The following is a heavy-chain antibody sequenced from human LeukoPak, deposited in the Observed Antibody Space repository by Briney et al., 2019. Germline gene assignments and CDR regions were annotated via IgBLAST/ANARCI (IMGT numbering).Heavy chain of an antibody. Sequence: WVRQPPGKGLEWIGSIYYSGSTYYNPSLKSRVTISVDTSKNQFSLRLSSLTAADTAVYYCARHVLFGSYPDYFDYWGQGTLVTVSS. V-gene: IGHV4-39*01. CDR3: ARHVLFGSYPDYFDY. J-gene: IGHJ4*02. D-gene: IGHD1-26*01. CDR2: IYYSGST.